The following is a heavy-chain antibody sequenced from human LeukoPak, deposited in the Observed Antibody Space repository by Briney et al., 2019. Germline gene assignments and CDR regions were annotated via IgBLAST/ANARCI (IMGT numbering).Heavy chain of an antibody. Sequence: GGSLRLSCAASGFTFSHFWMSWVRQAPGKGLEWVAYIKKTGSETYYVDSVKGRFTITRDNTRNSLYLQMNNLRAEDTAVYYCARDVGYFRFDYWGQGTLVTVSS. D-gene: IGHD5-18*01. CDR2: IKKTGSET. V-gene: IGHV3-7*01. J-gene: IGHJ4*02. CDR1: GFTFSHFW. CDR3: ARDVGYFRFDY.